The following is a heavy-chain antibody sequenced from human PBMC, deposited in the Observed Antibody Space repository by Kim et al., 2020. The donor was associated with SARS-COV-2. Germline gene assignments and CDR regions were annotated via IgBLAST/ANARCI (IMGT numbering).Heavy chain of an antibody. J-gene: IGHJ4*02. V-gene: IGHV4-34*01. Sequence: TNYNPSLKSRVTISVDTSKIQFSLKLSSVTAADTAVYYCAREGGYGGFDYWGQGTLVTVSS. CDR2: T. D-gene: IGHD5-12*01. CDR3: AREGGYGGFDY.